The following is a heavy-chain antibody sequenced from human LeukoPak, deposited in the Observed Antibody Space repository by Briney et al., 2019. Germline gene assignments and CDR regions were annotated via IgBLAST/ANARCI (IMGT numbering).Heavy chain of an antibody. V-gene: IGHV3-23*01. J-gene: IGHJ4*01. D-gene: IGHD3-22*01. CDR3: AKYYYDSSDYLYYFDF. CDR2: ISGSGGST. Sequence: TGGSLRLSCAASGFTFSSYAMSWVRQAPGKGLEWVSAISGSGGSTYYADSVKGRFTISRDNSKNTLYLQMNGLRAEDTALYYCAKYYYDSSDYLYYFDFWGHGTLVTVSS. CDR1: GFTFSSYA.